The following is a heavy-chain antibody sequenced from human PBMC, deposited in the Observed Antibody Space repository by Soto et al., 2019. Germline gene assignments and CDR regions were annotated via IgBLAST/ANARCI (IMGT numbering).Heavy chain of an antibody. V-gene: IGHV3-23*01. CDR1: GFTFSSYA. Sequence: GGSLRLSCAASGFTFSSYAMSWVRQAPGKGLEWVSAISGSGGSTYYADSVKGRFTISRDNSKNTLYLQMNSLRAEDTAVYYCAKAQADYYDSSGPPRSGAFDIWGQGTMVTVS. CDR2: ISGSGGST. J-gene: IGHJ3*02. CDR3: AKAQADYYDSSGPPRSGAFDI. D-gene: IGHD3-22*01.